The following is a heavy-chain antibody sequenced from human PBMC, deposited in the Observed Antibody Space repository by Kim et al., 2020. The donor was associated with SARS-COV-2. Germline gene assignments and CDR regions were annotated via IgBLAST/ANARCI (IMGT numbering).Heavy chain of an antibody. CDR1: GFTFTSRA. Sequence: GGSLRLSCVASGFTFTSRAMRWVRQSPVKGLVWVASINNGGNPYYANSVKGRFTIFSDITTDTLYLQMNSLRADDTTLYYCSTDHTSNGWTAFDSWGQGT. V-gene: IGHV3-23*01. CDR2: INNGGNP. D-gene: IGHD6-19*01. CDR3: STDHTSNGWTAFDS. J-gene: IGHJ4*02.